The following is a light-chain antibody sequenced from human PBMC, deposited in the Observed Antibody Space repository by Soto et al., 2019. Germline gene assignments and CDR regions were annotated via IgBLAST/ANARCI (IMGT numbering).Light chain of an antibody. J-gene: IGLJ2*01. CDR3: QVWESSSDPVI. CDR1: KIGRKR. V-gene: IGLV3-21*02. CDR2: DDS. Sequence: SYELTQSPSLSVAPGQTASIPCGGNKIGRKRVHWYQQNPGQAPVLVVYDDSDRPSGIPERFSGSNSGNTATLTISRVEVGDEADYYCQVWESSSDPVIFGGGTKLTVL.